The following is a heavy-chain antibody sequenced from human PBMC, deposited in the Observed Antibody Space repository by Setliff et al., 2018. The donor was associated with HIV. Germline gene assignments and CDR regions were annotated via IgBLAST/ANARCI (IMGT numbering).Heavy chain of an antibody. CDR2: IIPVYGTT. V-gene: IGHV1-69*06. J-gene: IGHJ5*02. CDR1: GGAFTNYA. Sequence: SVKVSCKASGGAFTNYAFSWVRQAPGQGLEWMGRIIPVYGTTDYAPRFQGRVTMTADKSRSTVYVDLNNLRSDDTATYYCAPDFGDNWFDPWGQGTLVTVSS. CDR3: APDFGDNWFDP. D-gene: IGHD4-17*01.